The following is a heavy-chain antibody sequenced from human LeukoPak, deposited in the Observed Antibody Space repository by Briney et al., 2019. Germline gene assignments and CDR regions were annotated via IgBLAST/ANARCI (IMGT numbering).Heavy chain of an antibody. CDR1: GYTFTSYG. D-gene: IGHD3-10*01. CDR2: ISAYNGNT. J-gene: IGHJ4*02. Sequence: ASVKVSCTASGYTFTSYGISWVRHAPGQGLEWMGWISAYNGNTNYAQKLQGRVTMTTDTSTSTAYMELRSLRSDDTAVYYCARDLRRSGSYYREDNYFDYWGQGTLVTVSS. V-gene: IGHV1-18*01. CDR3: ARDLRRSGSYYREDNYFDY.